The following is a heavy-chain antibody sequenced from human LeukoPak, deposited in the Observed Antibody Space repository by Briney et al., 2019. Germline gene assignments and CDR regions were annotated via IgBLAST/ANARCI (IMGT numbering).Heavy chain of an antibody. CDR3: ARGGVVVVPAAYWFDP. CDR1: GGSISSGGYY. V-gene: IGHV4-31*03. J-gene: IGHJ5*02. Sequence: SETLSLTCTVSGGSISSGGYYWSWIRQHPGKGLEWIGYIYYSGSTYYNPSLKSRVTISVDTSKNQFSLKLSSVTAADTAVYYCARGGVVVVPAAYWFDPWGQGTLVTVSS. D-gene: IGHD2-2*01. CDR2: IYYSGST.